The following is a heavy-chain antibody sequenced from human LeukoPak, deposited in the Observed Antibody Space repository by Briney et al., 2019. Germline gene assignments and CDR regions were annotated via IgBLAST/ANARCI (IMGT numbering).Heavy chain of an antibody. V-gene: IGHV4-4*07. CDR2: IHSSGST. Sequence: PSETLSLTCTVSGGATSSYTWTWIRQPAGKGLEWIGRIHSSGSTNYNPSLKSRISISVDKSKNLVSLRLTYLTAADTAVYFCSREFRYCSGGACINWFDPWGQGTLVTVSS. D-gene: IGHD2-15*01. CDR1: GGATSSYT. CDR3: SREFRYCSGGACINWFDP. J-gene: IGHJ5*02.